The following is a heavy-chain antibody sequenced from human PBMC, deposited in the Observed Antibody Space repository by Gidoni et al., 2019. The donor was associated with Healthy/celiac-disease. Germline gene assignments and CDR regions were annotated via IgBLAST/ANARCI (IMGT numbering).Heavy chain of an antibody. Sequence: EVQLVESWGGLVQPGGSLRLSCAASGFTFSRYWMSLFRQAPGKGLEWVANKKQDGSEKYYVDSVKGRFTISRDNAKNALYLQMNSLRAEETAVYYCARDDGFVDSSGYWQYYYYGMDVWGQGTTVTVSS. J-gene: IGHJ6*02. V-gene: IGHV3-7*01. CDR2: KKQDGSEK. CDR1: GFTFSRYW. D-gene: IGHD3-22*01. CDR3: ARDDGFVDSSGYWQYYYYGMDV.